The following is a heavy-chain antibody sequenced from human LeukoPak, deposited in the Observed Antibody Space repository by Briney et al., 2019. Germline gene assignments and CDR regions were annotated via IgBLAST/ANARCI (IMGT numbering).Heavy chain of an antibody. CDR1: GFTFSTYA. CDR3: AKVRSVASIRTDAFDI. D-gene: IGHD5/OR15-5a*01. CDR2: ISGSGGST. Sequence: GGSLRLSCAASGFTFSTYAMKWVRQAPGKGLEWVSGISGSGGSTYYADSVKGRFTIARDNSKNTLYLQMNSLRAEDTAVYFCAKVRSVASIRTDAFDIWGQGTMDTVPS. V-gene: IGHV3-23*01. J-gene: IGHJ3*02.